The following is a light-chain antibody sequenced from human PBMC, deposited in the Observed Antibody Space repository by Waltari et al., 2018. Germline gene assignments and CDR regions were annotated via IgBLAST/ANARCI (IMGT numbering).Light chain of an antibody. J-gene: IGLJ3*02. CDR1: SSDVGSYNI. CDR2: EVT. V-gene: IGLV2-23*02. Sequence: QSALTQAASVSGSPGQSITISCTGTSSDVGSYNIVSWYQQHPGKAPNLTISEVTNRPSGVSNRFAGSKSGHTASLTISGLQAEDEADYFCSSYGSINTWLFGGGTKLTVL. CDR3: SSYGSINTWL.